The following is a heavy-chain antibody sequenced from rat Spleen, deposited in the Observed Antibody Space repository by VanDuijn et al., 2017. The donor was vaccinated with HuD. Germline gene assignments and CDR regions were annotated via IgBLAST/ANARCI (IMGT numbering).Heavy chain of an antibody. J-gene: IGHJ3*01. CDR2: IPITGDT. CDR3: TRDHSYWGNYYPGGFAY. D-gene: IGHD1-12*02. CDR1: GFSLTSKG. V-gene: IGHV2S12*01. Sequence: QVQLKESGPGLVQPSQTLSLTCTVSGFSLTSKGVAWVRQPPGKGLEWLVAIPITGDTFYNSVLKSRLTISRDISKNQVFLRMNSLQIEDTAIYFCTRDHSYWGNYYPGGFAYWGQGTLVTVSS.